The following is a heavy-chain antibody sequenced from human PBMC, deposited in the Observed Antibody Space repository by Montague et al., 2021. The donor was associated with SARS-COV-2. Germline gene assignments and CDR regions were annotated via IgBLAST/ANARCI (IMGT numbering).Heavy chain of an antibody. CDR3: ARARITMIVVVNAFDI. Sequence: SETLSLTCTVSGYSITHAYYGGWIRQPPGKGLEWIGNIWHGGSTXXNPSLKSRVTISVDTSKNQFSLKLSSVTAADTAVYYCARARITMIVVVNAFDIWGQGTMVTASS. V-gene: IGHV4-38-2*02. D-gene: IGHD3-22*01. CDR2: IWHGGST. J-gene: IGHJ3*02. CDR1: GYSITHAYY.